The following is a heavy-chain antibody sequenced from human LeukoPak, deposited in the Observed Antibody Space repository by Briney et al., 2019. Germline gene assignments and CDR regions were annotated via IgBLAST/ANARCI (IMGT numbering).Heavy chain of an antibody. V-gene: IGHV3-30-3*01. Sequence: GRSLRLSCAASGFTFSSYVMHWVRQAPGEGLEWVAVISFDGSNKYYGDSLKGRFTISRDNSKNALYLQMNSLRGEDMAIYYCARDFGWLSGFDYWGQGTLVTVSS. CDR1: GFTFSSYV. D-gene: IGHD3-9*01. J-gene: IGHJ4*02. CDR3: ARDFGWLSGFDY. CDR2: ISFDGSNK.